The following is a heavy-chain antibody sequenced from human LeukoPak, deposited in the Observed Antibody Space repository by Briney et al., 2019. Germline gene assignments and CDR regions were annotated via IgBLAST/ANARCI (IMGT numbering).Heavy chain of an antibody. CDR2: IYYSGST. CDR3: ARDRSSNYYYYGMDV. J-gene: IGHJ6*02. Sequence: SETLSLTCTVSGGSISSYYWSWIRQPPGKGLEWIGYIYYSGSTNYNPSLKSRVTISVDKSKNQFSLKLSSVTAADTAVYYCARDRSSNYYYYGMDVWGQGTTVTVSS. V-gene: IGHV4-59*01. CDR1: GGSISSYY.